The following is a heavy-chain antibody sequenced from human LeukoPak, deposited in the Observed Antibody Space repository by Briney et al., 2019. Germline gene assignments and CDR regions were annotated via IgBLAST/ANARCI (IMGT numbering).Heavy chain of an antibody. CDR3: AREGYGGPYGY. V-gene: IGHV4-34*01. Sequence: SETLSLTCAVYGGSFSGYYWSWIRQPPGKGLEWIGEINHSGSTNYNPSLKSRVTISVDTSKNQFSLKLSSVTAADTAVYYCAREGYGGPYGYWGQGTLVTVSS. CDR1: GGSFSGYY. D-gene: IGHD4-23*01. J-gene: IGHJ4*02. CDR2: INHSGST.